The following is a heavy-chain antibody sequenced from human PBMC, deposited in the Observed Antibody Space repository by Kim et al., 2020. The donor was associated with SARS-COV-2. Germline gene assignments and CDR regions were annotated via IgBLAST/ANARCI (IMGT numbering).Heavy chain of an antibody. CDR3: AKAGRYFDWVLDYYFDY. D-gene: IGHD3-9*01. J-gene: IGHJ4*01. Sequence: GGSLRLSCAASGFTFNNYAMSWVRQAPGKGLQWVSAISGSGSSTYYADSVKGRFTISRDNSKNTVYLQMNSLRAEDTAVYYCAKAGRYFDWVLDYYFDY. V-gene: IGHV3-23*01. CDR1: GFTFNNYA. CDR2: ISGSGSST.